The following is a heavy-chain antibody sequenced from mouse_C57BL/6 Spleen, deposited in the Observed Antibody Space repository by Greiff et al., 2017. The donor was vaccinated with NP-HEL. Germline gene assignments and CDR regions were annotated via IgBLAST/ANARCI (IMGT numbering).Heavy chain of an antibody. Sequence: VQLQQPGAELVRPGTSVKLSCKASGYTFTSYWMHWVKQRPGQGLEWIGVIDPSDSYTNYNQKFKGKATLTVDTSSSTAYMQLSSLTSEDSAVYYCARGEVTTVVDYFDYWGQGTTLTVSS. V-gene: IGHV1-59*01. CDR3: ARGEVTTVVDYFDY. CDR1: GYTFTSYW. CDR2: IDPSDSYT. J-gene: IGHJ2*01. D-gene: IGHD1-1*01.